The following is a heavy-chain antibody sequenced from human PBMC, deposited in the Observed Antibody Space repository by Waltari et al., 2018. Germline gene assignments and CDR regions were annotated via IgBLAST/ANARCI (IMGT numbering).Heavy chain of an antibody. J-gene: IGHJ5*02. V-gene: IGHV5-51*01. CDR2: IYPGASDP. D-gene: IGHD2-21*01. CDR3: ARLYCGGDCYSLFGWFDP. CDR1: GYSFSKYW. Sequence: QLVQSGAEVKKPGESLKISCKASGYSFSKYWIGWVRQMPGEGLEWMGIIYPGASDPRYSPSFQGQVPISADNSISTAYLQWSSLKASDTAMYYCARLYCGGDCYSLFGWFDPWGQGTLVTVSS.